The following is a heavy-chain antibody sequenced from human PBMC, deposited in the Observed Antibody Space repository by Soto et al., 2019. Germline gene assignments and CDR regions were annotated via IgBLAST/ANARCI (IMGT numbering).Heavy chain of an antibody. CDR2: IWYDGSNK. J-gene: IGHJ6*02. V-gene: IGHV3-33*01. CDR1: GFTFSSYG. CDR3: ARDTTVTTWSLYYYGMDV. Sequence: HLVGSLRLSCAASGFTFSSYGMHWVRQAPGKGLEWVAVIWYDGSNKYYADSVKGRFTISRDNSKNTLYLQMNSLGAEDTAVYYCARDTTVTTWSLYYYGMDVWGQGTTVTVSS. D-gene: IGHD4-4*01.